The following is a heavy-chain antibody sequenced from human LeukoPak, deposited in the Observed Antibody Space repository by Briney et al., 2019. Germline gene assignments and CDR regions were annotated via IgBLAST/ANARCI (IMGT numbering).Heavy chain of an antibody. V-gene: IGHV4-38-2*02. CDR3: ASTPITTGYSSSWSLGYFQH. CDR2: IYHSGST. CDR1: GYSISSGYY. J-gene: IGHJ1*01. Sequence: KPSETLSLTCTVSGYSISSGYYWGWIRQPPGKGLEWIGSIYHSGSTYYNPSLKSRVTISVDTSKNQFSLKLSSVTAADTAVYYCASTPITTGYSSSWSLGYFQHWGQGTLVTVSS. D-gene: IGHD6-13*01.